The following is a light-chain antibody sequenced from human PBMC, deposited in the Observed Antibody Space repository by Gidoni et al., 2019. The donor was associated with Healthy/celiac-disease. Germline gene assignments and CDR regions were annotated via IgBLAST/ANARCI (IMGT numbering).Light chain of an antibody. Sequence: TQPPSASGTPGQRVTISCSGSSSNIGSNTVNWYQQLPGTAPKLLTYSNNQRPSGVPDRFSGSKSGTSASLAISGLQSEDEADYYCAAWDDSLNGWVFGGGTKLTVL. V-gene: IGLV1-44*01. CDR2: SNN. J-gene: IGLJ3*02. CDR3: AAWDDSLNGWV. CDR1: SSNIGSNT.